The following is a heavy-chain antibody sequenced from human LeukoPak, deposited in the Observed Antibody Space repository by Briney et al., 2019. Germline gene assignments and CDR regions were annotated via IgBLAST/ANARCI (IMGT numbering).Heavy chain of an antibody. J-gene: IGHJ4*02. CDR1: GGTFSSYA. V-gene: IGHV1-69*13. D-gene: IGHD1-26*01. CDR3: SRHRSGSLEGRAFDI. CDR2: IIPIFGTA. Sequence: ASVKVSCKASGGTFSSYAISWVRQAPGQGLEWMGGIIPIFGTANYAQKFQGRVTITADESTSTAYMELSSLRSEDTAVYYCSRHRSGSLEGRAFDIWGQGTLVTVSS.